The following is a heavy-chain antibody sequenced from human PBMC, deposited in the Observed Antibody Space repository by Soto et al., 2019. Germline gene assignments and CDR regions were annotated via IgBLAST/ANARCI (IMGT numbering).Heavy chain of an antibody. CDR1: GFTFSSYS. CDR2: ISSSSSYI. Sequence: EVQLVESGGGLVKPGGSLRLSCAASGFTFSSYSMNWVRQAPGKGLEWVSSISSSSSYIYYADSVKGRFTISRDNAKNALYLQMNSMRAEDKAVYYCARAELVGATIDYWGQRTLVTVSS. V-gene: IGHV3-21*01. J-gene: IGHJ4*02. CDR3: ARAELVGATIDY. D-gene: IGHD1-26*01.